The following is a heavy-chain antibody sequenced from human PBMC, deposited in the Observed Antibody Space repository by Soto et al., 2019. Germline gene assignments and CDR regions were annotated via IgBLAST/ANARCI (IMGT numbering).Heavy chain of an antibody. D-gene: IGHD2-15*01. J-gene: IGHJ6*02. V-gene: IGHV1-58*01. CDR3: AADPGYCSGGSCYDPPGGYYYYYGMDV. Sequence: SVKVSCKASGFTFTSSAVQWVRQARGQRLEWIGWIVVGSGNTNYAQKFQERVTITRDMSTSTAYMELSSLRSEDTAVYYCAADPGYCSGGSCYDPPGGYYYYYGMDVWG. CDR2: IVVGSGNT. CDR1: GFTFTSSA.